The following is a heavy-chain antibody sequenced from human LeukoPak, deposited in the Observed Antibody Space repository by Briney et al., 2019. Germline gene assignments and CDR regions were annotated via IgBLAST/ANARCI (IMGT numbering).Heavy chain of an antibody. V-gene: IGHV4-39*01. D-gene: IGHD5-18*01. Sequence: SETLSLTCTVSGGSISSSSYYWGWIRQPPGKGLEWIGSIYYSGSTYYNPSLKSRVTISVDTSKNQFSLKLSSVTAADTAVYYCARKRGEGSSGYGRYYYGMDVWGQGTTVTVSS. CDR1: GGSISSSSYY. J-gene: IGHJ6*02. CDR3: ARKRGEGSSGYGRYYYGMDV. CDR2: IYYSGST.